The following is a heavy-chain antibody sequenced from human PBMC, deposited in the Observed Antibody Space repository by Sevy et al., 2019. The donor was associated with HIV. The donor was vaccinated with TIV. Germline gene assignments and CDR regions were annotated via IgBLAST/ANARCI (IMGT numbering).Heavy chain of an antibody. CDR1: GGPISSYY. D-gene: IGHD5-12*01. V-gene: IGHV4-59*01. CDR3: AGAPPVRSGDDSLNWFDP. Sequence: SETLSLTCSVSGGPISSYYWSWIRQPPGKRLEWIGYIHYSGSTNYNPSLNSRLTISVDTSKNQFSLRLTSVTAAETAVYYCAGAPPVRSGDDSLNWFDPWGQGILVTVSS. CDR2: IHYSGST. J-gene: IGHJ5*02.